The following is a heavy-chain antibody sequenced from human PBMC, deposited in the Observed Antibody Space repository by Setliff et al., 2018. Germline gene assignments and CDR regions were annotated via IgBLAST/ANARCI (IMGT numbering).Heavy chain of an antibody. Sequence: SVKVSCKASRGTFSSYGITWVRQAPGQGLEWMGGIIPIFGTTDYAQKFQGRVTITTDESTSTAYMEMSSLRAEDTAVYYCARENYDILTGYSYYYMDVWGKGTTVTVSS. J-gene: IGHJ6*03. D-gene: IGHD3-9*01. CDR3: ARENYDILTGYSYYYMDV. CDR2: IIPIFGTT. CDR1: RGTFSSYG. V-gene: IGHV1-69*05.